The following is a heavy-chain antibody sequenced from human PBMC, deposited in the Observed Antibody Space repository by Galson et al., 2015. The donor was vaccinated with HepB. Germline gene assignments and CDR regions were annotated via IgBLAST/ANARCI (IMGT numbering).Heavy chain of an antibody. CDR1: GGTFSSYA. D-gene: IGHD6-19*01. V-gene: IGHV1-69*13. J-gene: IGHJ4*02. CDR3: AREEGVAGTWGGFDY. CDR2: IIPIFGTA. Sequence: SVKVSCKASGGTFSSYAISWVRQAPGQGLEWMGGIIPIFGTANYAQKFQGRVTITADESTSTAYMELSSLRSEDTAVYYCAREEGVAGTWGGFDYWGQGTLVTVSS.